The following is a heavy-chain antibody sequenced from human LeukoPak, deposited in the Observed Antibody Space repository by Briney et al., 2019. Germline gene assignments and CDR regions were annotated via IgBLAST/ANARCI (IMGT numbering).Heavy chain of an antibody. CDR2: ISGSGGST. CDR3: ARDRSITVRAFDY. Sequence: GGSLRLSCAASGFTFSSYNMNWVRQAPGKGLEWVSAISGSGGSTYYADSVKGRLTISRDNSKNTLYLQMNSLRAEDTAIYYCARDRSITVRAFDYWGQGTLVTVSS. J-gene: IGHJ4*02. CDR1: GFTFSSYN. V-gene: IGHV3-23*01. D-gene: IGHD4-17*01.